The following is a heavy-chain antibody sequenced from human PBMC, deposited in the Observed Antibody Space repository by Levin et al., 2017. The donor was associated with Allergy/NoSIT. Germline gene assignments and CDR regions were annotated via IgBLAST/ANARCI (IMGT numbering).Heavy chain of an antibody. CDR2: INAGNGNT. V-gene: IGHV1-3*01. J-gene: IGHJ5*02. Sequence: ASVKGSCKASGYSFTNYVMHWVRQAPGQRLEWMGWINAGNGNTKYSQNFQGRVTITRDTSASTAYMELSSLRSEDTAVYYCARGREISALPGWFDPWGQGTLVTVSS. CDR3: ARGREISALPGWFDP. CDR1: GYSFTNYV. D-gene: IGHD2/OR15-2a*01.